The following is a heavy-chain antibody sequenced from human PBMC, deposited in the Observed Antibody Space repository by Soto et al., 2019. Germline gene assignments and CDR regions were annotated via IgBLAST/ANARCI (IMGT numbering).Heavy chain of an antibody. CDR3: ARNPRPTYGDYADY. Sequence: QVQLVESGGGVVQPGTSLRLSCAASGFSFSSYGMHWVRQAPGKGLEWVAVVWYDGSNKYYADSVKGRFTISRDNXXNTLYLQMNSLRAEDTAVYYCARNPRPTYGDYADYWGQGTLVTVSS. CDR1: GFSFSSYG. CDR2: VWYDGSNK. J-gene: IGHJ4*02. D-gene: IGHD4-17*01. V-gene: IGHV3-33*01.